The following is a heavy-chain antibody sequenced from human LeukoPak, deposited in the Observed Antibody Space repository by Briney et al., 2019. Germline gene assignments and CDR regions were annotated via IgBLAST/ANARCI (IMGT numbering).Heavy chain of an antibody. CDR3: ASCSGGSCYSPFDY. J-gene: IGHJ4*02. D-gene: IGHD2-15*01. CDR2: ISYDGSYK. V-gene: IGHV3-30*03. CDR1: GFTFNSYG. Sequence: GGSLRLSCAASGFTFNSYGMHWVRQAPGKGLEWVAVISYDGSYKYYADSVKGRFTISRDNAKNSLYLQMNSLRAEDTAVYYCASCSGGSCYSPFDYWGQGTLVTVSS.